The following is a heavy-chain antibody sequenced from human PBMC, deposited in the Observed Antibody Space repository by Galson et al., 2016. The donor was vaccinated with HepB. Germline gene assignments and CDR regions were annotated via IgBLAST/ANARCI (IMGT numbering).Heavy chain of an antibody. CDR2: FYYRGGT. Sequence: SETLSLTCTVTGDTISSSRFAWGWVRQPPGMRPEWLGSFYYRGGTYYNPSLTSRVTISVDSSKNQFSLRLSSVTASDTAVYYCARQADVGQGRKPFGFCGPGTLVTVSS. CDR3: ARQADVGQGRKPFGF. V-gene: IGHV4-39*01. D-gene: IGHD1-26*01. CDR1: GDTISSSRFA. J-gene: IGHJ4*02.